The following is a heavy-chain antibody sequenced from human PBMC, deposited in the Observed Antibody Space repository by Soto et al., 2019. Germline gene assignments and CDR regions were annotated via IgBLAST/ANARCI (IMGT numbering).Heavy chain of an antibody. V-gene: IGHV4-59*08. CDR1: GASISSYY. J-gene: IGHJ5*02. CDR3: ARLRNWFDP. Sequence: TAETXSLTGPLSGASISSYYWSWIRQPPGKGLEWIGYIYYSGSTNYNPSLKSRVTISVDTSKNQFSLKLSSVTAADTAVYYCARLRNWFDPWGQGTLVTVSS. CDR2: IYYSGST. D-gene: IGHD3-10*01.